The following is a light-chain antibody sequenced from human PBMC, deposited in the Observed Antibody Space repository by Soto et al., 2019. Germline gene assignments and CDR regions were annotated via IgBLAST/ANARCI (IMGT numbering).Light chain of an antibody. CDR3: QQYNNWPRT. J-gene: IGKJ1*01. CDR2: SAS. V-gene: IGKV3-15*01. CDR1: RSVSSY. Sequence: EIVMTQSPVTLSVSPGERATLPCRASRSVSSYLAWYQQKRGQAPRLLIYSASTRATGIPARFSGSGSGTEFILTISSLQPEDFAVYYCQQYNNWPRTFGQGTKVDIK.